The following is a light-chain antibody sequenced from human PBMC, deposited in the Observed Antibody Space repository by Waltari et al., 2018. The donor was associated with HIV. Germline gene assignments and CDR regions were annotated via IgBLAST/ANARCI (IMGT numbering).Light chain of an antibody. CDR2: GAS. V-gene: IGKV3D-15*01. Sequence: EIVMTQSPATLSVSPGQRVTLSCRASQNIGANLAWYQKRPGQPPRLLIHGASSRDPGIPARFTGRGTGTDFTLQISNLQSDDSGVYYCKQYLDWPPWTFGQGTKV. J-gene: IGKJ1*01. CDR3: KQYLDWPPWT. CDR1: QNIGAN.